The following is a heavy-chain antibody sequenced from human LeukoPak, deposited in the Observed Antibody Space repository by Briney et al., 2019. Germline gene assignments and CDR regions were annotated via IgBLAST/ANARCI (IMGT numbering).Heavy chain of an antibody. CDR3: ARLQRNYYYYMDV. Sequence: SETLSLTRTVSGGSISSSSYYWGWIRQPPGKGLEWVGSIYYSGSTYYNSSPKSRLTISVDTSKNQFSLKLSSVTAADTAVYYCARLQRNYYYYMDVRGKGTTVTVSS. V-gene: IGHV4-39*01. CDR1: GGSISSSSYY. D-gene: IGHD5-24*01. CDR2: IYYSGST. J-gene: IGHJ6*03.